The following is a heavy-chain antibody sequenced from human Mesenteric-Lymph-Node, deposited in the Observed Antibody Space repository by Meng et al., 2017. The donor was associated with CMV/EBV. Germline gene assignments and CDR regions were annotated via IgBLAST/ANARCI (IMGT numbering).Heavy chain of an antibody. D-gene: IGHD2-2*01. J-gene: IGHJ4*02. Sequence: LSLTCAASGFIFSSFEMNWARQAPGKGLEWVSYISVSGGNIYYADSVRGRFTVSRDNAKSSLYLQMNSLRAEDTAVYYCVRGDIVLVPTELLFWGQGTLVTVSS. CDR3: VRGDIVLVPTELLF. V-gene: IGHV3-48*03. CDR1: GFIFSSFE. CDR2: ISVSGGNI.